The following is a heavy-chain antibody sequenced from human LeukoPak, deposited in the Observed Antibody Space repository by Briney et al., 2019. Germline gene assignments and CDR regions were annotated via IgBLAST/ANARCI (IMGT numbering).Heavy chain of an antibody. CDR3: ARSAGRDSYDYYGMDV. CDR1: GFTFSTYA. V-gene: IGHV3-30-3*01. CDR2: ISYDGSSK. J-gene: IGHJ6*02. D-gene: IGHD3-22*01. Sequence: PGRSLRLSCAAFGFTFSTYAMHWVRQAPGKGLEWVAIISYDGSSKYYAGSVKGRFTISRDNSKNTLYLQMNSLRTEDTAVYYCARSAGRDSYDYYGMDVWGQGTTVTVSS.